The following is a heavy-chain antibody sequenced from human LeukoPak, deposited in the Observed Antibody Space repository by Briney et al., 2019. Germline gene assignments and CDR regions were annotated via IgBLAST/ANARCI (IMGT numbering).Heavy chain of an antibody. CDR2: ISGSGGST. CDR1: GFTFSSYA. Sequence: GGSLRLSCAASGFTFSSYAMSWVRQAPGKGLEWVSAISGSGGSTYYADSVKGRFTISRDNSKNTLYLQMNSLRAEDTAVYYCAKRIYYDSSGYSPSYFAYWGQGTLVTVSS. J-gene: IGHJ4*02. D-gene: IGHD3-22*01. V-gene: IGHV3-23*01. CDR3: AKRIYYDSSGYSPSYFAY.